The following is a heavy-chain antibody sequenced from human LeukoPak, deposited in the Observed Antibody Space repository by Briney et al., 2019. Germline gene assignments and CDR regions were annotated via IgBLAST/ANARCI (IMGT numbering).Heavy chain of an antibody. CDR3: ARGGDAFDI. CDR2: IYSGGTT. CDR1: DLPVSINY. Sequence: GGSLRLSCAASDLPVSINYMTWVRQAPGKGLEWVSVIYSGGTTFYAASVKGRVTISLDNSKNTLYLKMTSLRAEDTAVYYCARGGDAFDIWGQGTMVSVSS. D-gene: IGHD2-15*01. V-gene: IGHV3-53*01. J-gene: IGHJ3*02.